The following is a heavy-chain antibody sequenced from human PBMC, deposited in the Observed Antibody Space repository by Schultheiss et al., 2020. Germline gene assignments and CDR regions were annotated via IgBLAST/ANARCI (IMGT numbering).Heavy chain of an antibody. CDR3: ARPWGNFLGGNWFDP. CDR1: GFTFSSYD. D-gene: IGHD3-16*01. V-gene: IGHV3-13*04. Sequence: GGSLRLSCAASGFTFSSYDMHWVRQATGKGLEWVSAIGTAGDTYYPGSVKGRFTISRDNSKNTLYLQMNSLRAEGTAVYYCARPWGNFLGGNWFDPWGQGTLVTVSS. CDR2: IGTAGDT. J-gene: IGHJ5*02.